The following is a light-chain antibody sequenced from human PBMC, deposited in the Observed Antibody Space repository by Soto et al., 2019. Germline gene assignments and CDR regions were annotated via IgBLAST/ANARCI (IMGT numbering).Light chain of an antibody. CDR2: EVS. V-gene: IGLV2-14*01. Sequence: QSVLTQPASVSGSPGQSITISCTGTSSDVGGYNYVSWYQQHPGKAPKLMIYEVSNRPSGVSNRFSDSKSGNTASLTISGLQAEDEADYYCSSYTSSSPYAFGTGTKLTVL. J-gene: IGLJ1*01. CDR1: SSDVGGYNY. CDR3: SSYTSSSPYA.